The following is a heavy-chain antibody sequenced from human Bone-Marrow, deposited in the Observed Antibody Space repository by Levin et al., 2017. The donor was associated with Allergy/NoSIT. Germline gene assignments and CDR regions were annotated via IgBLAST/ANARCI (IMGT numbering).Heavy chain of an antibody. D-gene: IGHD3/OR15-3a*01. CDR1: GFTFSSSA. J-gene: IGHJ3*02. V-gene: IGHV3-23*01. CDR3: AKVRRGLDAFDI. CDR2: ISACDART. Sequence: GESLKISCAASGFTFSSSAMTWVRQAPGKGLEWVSSISACDARTYYTDSVKGRLTVSRDNSKNTLYLQMNSLRVEDTALYYCAKVRRGLDAFDIWGQGTMVTVSS.